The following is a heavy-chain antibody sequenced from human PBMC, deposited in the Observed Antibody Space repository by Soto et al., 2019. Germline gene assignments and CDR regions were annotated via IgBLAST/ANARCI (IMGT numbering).Heavy chain of an antibody. CDR3: ARGFPLWFDP. V-gene: IGHV1-3*01. Sequence: VKVSCKASGYTFTICQAPGQRLEWMGWINAGNGNTKYSQKFQGRVTITRDTSASTAYMELSSLRSEDTAVYYCARGFPLWFDPWGQGTLVTVSS. D-gene: IGHD3-3*01. CDR1: GYTFTI. J-gene: IGHJ5*02. CDR2: INAGNGNT.